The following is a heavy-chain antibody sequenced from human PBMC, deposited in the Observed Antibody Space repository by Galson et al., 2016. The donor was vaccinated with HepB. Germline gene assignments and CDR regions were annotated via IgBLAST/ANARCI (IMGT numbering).Heavy chain of an antibody. CDR2: IYSGGRP. CDR1: GFTVNNNF. V-gene: IGHV3-53*01. Sequence: SLRLSCAASGFTVNNNFMSWVRQAPGMGLEWVSVIYSGGRPFYADSVKGRFTLSRDNSKNTRYLQMNSLRAEDTAVYYCAKGDYYDSSGLNYWGQGTLVTVSS. CDR3: AKGDYYDSSGLNY. J-gene: IGHJ4*02. D-gene: IGHD3-22*01.